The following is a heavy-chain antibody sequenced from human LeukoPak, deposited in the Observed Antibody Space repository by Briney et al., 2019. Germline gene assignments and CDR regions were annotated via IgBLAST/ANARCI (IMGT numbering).Heavy chain of an antibody. Sequence: GGSLSLSCAASGFTFTSYWMNWVRQAPGKGLEWVSYISSSGSTIYYADSVKGRFTISRDNAKNSLYLQMNSLRAEDTAVYYCARGSEGLNRYYDSSGYYYSSNAFFDYWGQGTLVTVSS. J-gene: IGHJ4*02. V-gene: IGHV3-48*04. CDR1: GFTFTSYW. D-gene: IGHD3-22*01. CDR2: ISSSGSTI. CDR3: ARGSEGLNRYYDSSGYYYSSNAFFDY.